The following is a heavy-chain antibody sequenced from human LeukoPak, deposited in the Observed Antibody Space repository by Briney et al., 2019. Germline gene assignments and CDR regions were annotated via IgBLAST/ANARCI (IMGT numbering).Heavy chain of an antibody. V-gene: IGHV3-23*01. Sequence: GGSLRLSCAASGFTFSSYGITWARQAPGKGLEWVSTISATGGSTYYADSVKGRFTISRDNSKDTLYLQMNSLRAEDTAVYYCARGRYYYDTSGYFDYWGQGTLVTVSS. CDR3: ARGRYYYDTSGYFDY. CDR2: ISATGGST. CDR1: GFTFSSYG. D-gene: IGHD3-22*01. J-gene: IGHJ4*02.